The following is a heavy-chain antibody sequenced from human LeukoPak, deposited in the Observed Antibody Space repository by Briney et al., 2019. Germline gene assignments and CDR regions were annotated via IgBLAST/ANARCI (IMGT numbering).Heavy chain of an antibody. J-gene: IGHJ3*02. CDR2: ISGSGGST. Sequence: PGGSLRLSCAASGFTFSSYAMSWVRQAPGKGLEWVSAISGSGGSTYYADSVKGRFTISRDNSKNTLYLQMNSLRAEDTAVYYCAKSRLRYLDWPTAFDIWGQGTMVTVSS. V-gene: IGHV3-23*01. CDR1: GFTFSSYA. CDR3: AKSRLRYLDWPTAFDI. D-gene: IGHD3-9*01.